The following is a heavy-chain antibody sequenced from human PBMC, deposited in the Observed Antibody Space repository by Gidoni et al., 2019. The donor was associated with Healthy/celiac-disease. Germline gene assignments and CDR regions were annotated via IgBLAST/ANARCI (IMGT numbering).Heavy chain of an antibody. J-gene: IGHJ4*02. Sequence: EVQLVESGGFVVQPGGSLRLSCAASRFPFDDYTMHWVRQAPGKGLEWVSVISWDGGSTYYADSVKGRFTISRDNSKNSLYLQMNSLRTEDTALYYCAKDTAAAGAYYFDYWGQGTLVTVSS. D-gene: IGHD6-13*01. V-gene: IGHV3-43*01. CDR3: AKDTAAAGAYYFDY. CDR1: RFPFDDYT. CDR2: ISWDGGST.